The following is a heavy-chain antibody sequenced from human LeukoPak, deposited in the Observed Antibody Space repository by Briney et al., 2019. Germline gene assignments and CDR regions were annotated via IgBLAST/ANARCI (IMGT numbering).Heavy chain of an antibody. CDR2: ISVYNGNT. D-gene: IGHD2-2*02. Sequence: GASVKVPCKASGYTFTSYDINWVRQAPGQGLEWMGWISVYNGNTNYAHKFEGRVSMTTEPWTNTAFLDLSGLRSDDTAVYYCARDIGAIPWYLDFWGRGTTVIVSS. CDR1: GYTFTSYD. CDR3: ARDIGAIPWYLDF. J-gene: IGHJ2*01. V-gene: IGHV1-18*01.